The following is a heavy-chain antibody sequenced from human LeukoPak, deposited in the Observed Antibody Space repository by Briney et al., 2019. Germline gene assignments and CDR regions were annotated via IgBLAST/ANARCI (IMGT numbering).Heavy chain of an antibody. D-gene: IGHD2-15*01. CDR1: GFTVSSNY. CDR2: IYSGGST. J-gene: IGHJ4*02. CDR3: AARKHLVVVVAATPVDY. Sequence: PGGSLRLSCAASGFTVSSNYMSWVRQAPGKGLEWVSVIYSGGSTYYADSVKGRFTISRDNSKNTLYLQMNSLRAEDTAVYYCAARKHLVVVVAATPVDYWGQGTLVTVSS. V-gene: IGHV3-53*01.